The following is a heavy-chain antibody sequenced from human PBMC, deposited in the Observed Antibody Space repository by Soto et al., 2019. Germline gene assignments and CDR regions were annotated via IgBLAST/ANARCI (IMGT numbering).Heavy chain of an antibody. CDR3: AGDDDLPDYGLDQ. CDR2: IVADGTGL. CDR1: GFRFSNYG. D-gene: IGHD4-17*01. Sequence: QVQLVESGGGVVQPGRSLRLSCAASGFRFSNYGMHWVRQAPGKGLEWLAVIVADGTGLHYADSVRGRFTISRDNSKNTLYPQLNSVTAGDTAIDLVAGDDDLPDYGLDQWGPGTVVTIAS. V-gene: IGHV3-33*01. J-gene: IGHJ4*02.